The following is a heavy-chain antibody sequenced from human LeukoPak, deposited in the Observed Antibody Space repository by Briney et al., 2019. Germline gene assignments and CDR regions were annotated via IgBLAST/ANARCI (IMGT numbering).Heavy chain of an antibody. CDR1: GGTFSSYA. V-gene: IGHV1-69*13. Sequence: SVKVSCKASGGTFSSYAISWVRQAPGQGLEWVGGVIPIFGTANYAQKFQGRVTITADESTSTAYMELSSLRSEDTAVYYCAREIGMVRGAYYYGMDVWGQGTTVTVSS. D-gene: IGHD3-10*01. CDR3: AREIGMVRGAYYYGMDV. J-gene: IGHJ6*02. CDR2: VIPIFGTA.